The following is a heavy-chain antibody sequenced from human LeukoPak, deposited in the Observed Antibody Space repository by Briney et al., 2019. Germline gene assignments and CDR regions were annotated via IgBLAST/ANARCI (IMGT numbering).Heavy chain of an antibody. CDR3: AKDDAWGRFYH. J-gene: IGHJ1*01. V-gene: IGHV3-23*01. D-gene: IGHD3-16*01. CDR1: GFTFSNSG. CDR2: ISGDGDIT. Sequence: GGSLRLSCAASGFTFSNSGIAWVRQAPGKGLEWVSFISGDGDITYYADSVKGRFTISRDNSKNTLYLQMTNLRADDTAIYYCAKDDAWGRFYHWGQGTLVTVSS.